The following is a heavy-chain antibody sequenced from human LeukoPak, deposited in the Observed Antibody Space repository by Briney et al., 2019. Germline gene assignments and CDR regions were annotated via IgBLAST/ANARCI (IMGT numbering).Heavy chain of an antibody. J-gene: IGHJ3*02. CDR1: GFTFSSYS. Sequence: SGGSLRLSCAASGFTFSSYSMNWVRQAPGKGLEWVSSVSSSSSYIYYADSVKGRFTISRDNAKNSLYLQMNSLRAEDTAVYYCARDPGSPIRKGAFDIWGQGTMVTVSS. V-gene: IGHV3-21*01. CDR2: VSSSSSYI. D-gene: IGHD1-14*01. CDR3: ARDPGSPIRKGAFDI.